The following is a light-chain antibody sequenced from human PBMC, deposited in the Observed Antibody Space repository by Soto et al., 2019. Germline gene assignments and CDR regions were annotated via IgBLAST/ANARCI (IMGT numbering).Light chain of an antibody. CDR3: ASYTSSSTSVI. CDR2: EVN. V-gene: IGLV2-14*01. Sequence: QSALTQPASVSGSPGQSITISCTGTSSDVGAYNHVSWYQHHPGKAPKLMIYEVNNRPSGVSNRFSGSKSGYTASLTISGLQAEDEADYYCASYTSSSTSVIFGRGTKLTVL. CDR1: SSDVGAYNH. J-gene: IGLJ2*01.